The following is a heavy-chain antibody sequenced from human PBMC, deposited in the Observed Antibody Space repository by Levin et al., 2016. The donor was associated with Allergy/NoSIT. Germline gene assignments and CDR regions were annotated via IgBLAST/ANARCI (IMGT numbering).Heavy chain of an antibody. J-gene: IGHJ6*02. D-gene: IGHD3-22*01. CDR3: ARVTMIVVRGNDYYGMDV. V-gene: IGHV3-72*01. CDR2: TKNKANSYTT. Sequence: WIRQPPGKGLEWVGRTKNKANSYTTEYAASVKGRFTISRDDSKNSMYLQMNSLKTEDTAVYYCARVTMIVVRGNDYYGMDVWGQGTTVTVSS.